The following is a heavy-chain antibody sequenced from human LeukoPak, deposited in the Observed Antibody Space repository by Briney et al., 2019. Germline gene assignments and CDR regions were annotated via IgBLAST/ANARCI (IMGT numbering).Heavy chain of an antibody. J-gene: IGHJ5*02. D-gene: IGHD6-19*01. CDR2: INPNRGGT. V-gene: IGHV1-2*02. CDR1: GYTFTGYY. CDR3: ARGIASSGRYPNWFDP. Sequence: ASVKVSCKASGYTFTGYYMHWVRQAPGQELEWMGWINPNRGGTNYAQKFQGRATMTRDTSISTAYLELSSLRSDDTAVYYYARGIASSGRYPNWFDPWGQGTLVTVSS.